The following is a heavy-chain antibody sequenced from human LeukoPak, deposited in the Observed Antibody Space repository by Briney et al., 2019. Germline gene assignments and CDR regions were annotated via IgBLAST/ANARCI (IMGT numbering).Heavy chain of an antibody. CDR1: GFTFSDYY. CDR2: ISSSGSII. V-gene: IGHV3-11*01. J-gene: IGHJ4*02. CDR3: ARDRYSGSYPLDY. Sequence: PGGSLRLSCAASGFTFSDYYMSWIRQAPGKGLEGVSYISSSGSIIYYADSVKGRFTISRDNAKSSLYLQMNSLRAEDTAVYYCARDRYSGSYPLDYWGQGTLVTVSS. D-gene: IGHD1-26*01.